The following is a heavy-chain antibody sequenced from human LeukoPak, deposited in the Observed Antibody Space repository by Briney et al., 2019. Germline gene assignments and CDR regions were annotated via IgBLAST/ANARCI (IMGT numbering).Heavy chain of an antibody. J-gene: IGHJ4*02. CDR2: IKQDGSEK. CDR1: GFTFSSYW. D-gene: IGHD3-22*01. Sequence: GGSLRLSCAASGFTFSSYWMSWVRQAPGKGLEWVANIKQDGSEKYYVDSVKGRFTISRDNAKNSLYLKMNSLRAEDTAVYFCAKRGVVIRVILVGFHKEAYYFDFWGQGALVTVSS. V-gene: IGHV3-7*03. CDR3: AKRGVVIRVILVGFHKEAYYFDF.